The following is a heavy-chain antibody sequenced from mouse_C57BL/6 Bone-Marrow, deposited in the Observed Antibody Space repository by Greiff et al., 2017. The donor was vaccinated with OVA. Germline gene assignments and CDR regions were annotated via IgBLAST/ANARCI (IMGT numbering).Heavy chain of an antibody. D-gene: IGHD2-2*01. CDR2: ISDGGSYT. CDR3: ARGGGYDEALYWYFDV. CDR1: GFTFSSYA. J-gene: IGHJ1*03. Sequence: EVQLVESGGGLVKPGGSLKLSCAASGFTFSSYAMSWVRQTPEKRLEWVATISDGGSYTYYPDNVKGRFTISRDNAKNNLYLQMSHLKSEDTAMYYCARGGGYDEALYWYFDVWGTGTTVTVSS. V-gene: IGHV5-4*01.